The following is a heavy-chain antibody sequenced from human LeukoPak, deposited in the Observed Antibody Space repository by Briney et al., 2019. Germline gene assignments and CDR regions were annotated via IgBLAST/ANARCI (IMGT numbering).Heavy chain of an antibody. Sequence: SETLSLTCTVSGGSIGSNYWAWIRQPLGKGLEYIGHIYSSGSTTYNSSLKSRVTMSIDMSKNQSSLKLTSVTAADTAVYYCAKRAITNAGDLWFDPWGQGTLVTVSS. CDR3: AKRAITNAGDLWFDP. J-gene: IGHJ5*02. CDR1: GGSIGSNY. CDR2: IYSSGST. D-gene: IGHD2-21*01. V-gene: IGHV4-59*08.